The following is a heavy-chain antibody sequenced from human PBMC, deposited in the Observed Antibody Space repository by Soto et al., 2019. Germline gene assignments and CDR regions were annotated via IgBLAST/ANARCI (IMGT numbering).Heavy chain of an antibody. V-gene: IGHV3-33*01. CDR2: ISSDEKIK. Sequence: GGSLRLSCVASGFIFSNFGMHWVRQAPGKGLEWVAVISSDEKIKQYADSVRGRFAISRDNSKNTLYLQMTSLRAEDTAIYYCARGLRSVLDYWGQGTLVTVSS. D-gene: IGHD6-6*01. J-gene: IGHJ4*02. CDR3: ARGLRSVLDY. CDR1: GFIFSNFG.